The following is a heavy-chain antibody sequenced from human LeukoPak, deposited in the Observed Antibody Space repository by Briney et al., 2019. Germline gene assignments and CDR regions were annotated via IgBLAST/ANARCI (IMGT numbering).Heavy chain of an antibody. V-gene: IGHV3-48*01. CDR3: ARAAYCGGDCYSKGLDY. CDR2: ISSSSSTI. Sequence: GGSLRLSCAASGFTFSSYSMNWVRQAPGKGLEWVSYISSSSSTIYYADSVKGRLTISRDNAKNSLYLQMNSLRAEDTAVYYCARAAYCGGDCYSKGLDYWGQGTLVTVSS. D-gene: IGHD2-21*02. CDR1: GFTFSSYS. J-gene: IGHJ4*02.